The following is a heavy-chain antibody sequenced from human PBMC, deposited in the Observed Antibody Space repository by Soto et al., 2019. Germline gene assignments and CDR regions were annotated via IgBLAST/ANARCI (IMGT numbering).Heavy chain of an antibody. CDR1: GFTFSSYA. J-gene: IGHJ4*02. CDR3: ARGDSYYDFGIEC. Sequence: GGSLRLSCAASGFTFSSYAMSWVRQAPGKGLEWVTAISGSGGSTYYADSVKGRITTSRDNSKNTLFLQMNSLRDEDTAVYYCARGDSYYDFGIECWGQGTVVTVSS. V-gene: IGHV3-23*01. D-gene: IGHD3-3*01. CDR2: ISGSGGST.